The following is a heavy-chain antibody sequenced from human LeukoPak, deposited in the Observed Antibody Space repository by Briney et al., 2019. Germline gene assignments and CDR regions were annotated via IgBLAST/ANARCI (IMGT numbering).Heavy chain of an antibody. CDR2: IYSGGST. Sequence: GGSLRLSCAASGFTVSSNYMSWVRQAPGKGLEWVSVIYSGGSTYYAGSVKGRFTISRDNSKNTLYLQMNSLRAEDTAVYYCARDPPGYYDSSGHFTWGQGTLVTVSS. CDR1: GFTVSSNY. J-gene: IGHJ5*02. D-gene: IGHD3-22*01. V-gene: IGHV3-66*02. CDR3: ARDPPGYYDSSGHFT.